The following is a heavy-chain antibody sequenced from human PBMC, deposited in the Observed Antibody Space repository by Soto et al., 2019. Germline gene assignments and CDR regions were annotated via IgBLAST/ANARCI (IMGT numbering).Heavy chain of an antibody. V-gene: IGHV1-46*01. D-gene: IGHD3-10*01. CDR1: GYTFSNYY. CDR3: ARAPQYGSAGYYYNF. Sequence: QVHLVQSGAEVKRPGVSVKVSCKASGYTFSNYYMHWVRQVPGHGLEWMGIINPSGGGTTYAQRFRGRLTVTRDTSTSTVYMELSRRRSDDTAIYFCARAPQYGSAGYYYNFWGQGTLVTVSS. CDR2: INPSGGGT. J-gene: IGHJ4*02.